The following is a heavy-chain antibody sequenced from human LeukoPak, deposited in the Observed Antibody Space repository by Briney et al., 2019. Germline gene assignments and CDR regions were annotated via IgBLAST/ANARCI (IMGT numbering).Heavy chain of an antibody. J-gene: IGHJ6*04. V-gene: IGHV1-69*06. CDR3: ARGGYCSGGSCYMLGDYYGMDV. Sequence: GASVKVSCKASGGTFSSYAISWVRLAPGQGLEWMGGIIPIFGTANYAQKFQGRVTITADKSTSTAYMELSSLRSEDTAVYYCARGGYCSGGSCYMLGDYYGMDVWGKGTTVTVSS. D-gene: IGHD2-15*01. CDR1: GGTFSSYA. CDR2: IIPIFGTA.